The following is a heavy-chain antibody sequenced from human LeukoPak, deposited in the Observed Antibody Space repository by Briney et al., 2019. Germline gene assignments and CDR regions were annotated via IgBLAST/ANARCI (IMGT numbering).Heavy chain of an antibody. CDR1: GYSFTDYY. Sequence: ASVKVSCKTSGYSFTDYYIHWVRQAPGQGLEWMGWINTKSGRTSSARKFQGRVTMTRDPSVTTVYMDLAWLTSDDTAIYFCARADFIDAGPYLIGPWGQGTLVTVSS. CDR2: INTKSGRT. J-gene: IGHJ5*02. CDR3: ARADFIDAGPYLIGP. V-gene: IGHV1-2*02. D-gene: IGHD3-3*01.